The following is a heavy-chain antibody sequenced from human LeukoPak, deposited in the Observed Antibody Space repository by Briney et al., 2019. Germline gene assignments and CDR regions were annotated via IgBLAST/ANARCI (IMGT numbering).Heavy chain of an antibody. D-gene: IGHD4-17*01. J-gene: IGHJ5*02. Sequence: ASVKVSCKASGYTFTGYYMHWVRQAPGQGLEWMGWINPNSGGTNYAQKFQGRVTMTRDTSISTAYMELSRLKSDDTAVYYCARGKNTVTGWFDPWGQGTLVTVSS. V-gene: IGHV1-2*02. CDR3: ARGKNTVTGWFDP. CDR1: GYTFTGYY. CDR2: INPNSGGT.